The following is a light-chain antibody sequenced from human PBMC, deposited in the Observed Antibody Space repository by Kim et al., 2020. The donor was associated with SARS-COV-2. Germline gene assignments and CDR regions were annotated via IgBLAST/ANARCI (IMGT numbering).Light chain of an antibody. CDR2: DAA. V-gene: IGKV3-11*01. CDR3: QQRSSWWT. J-gene: IGKJ1*01. CDR1: QSISSY. Sequence: AVSPGESATHACRASQSISSYLAWYQQKPGQAPRLLIYDAANRATGIPARFSGSGSGTDFTLTSSSLEPEDFAVYYCQQRSSWWTFGQGTKVDIK.